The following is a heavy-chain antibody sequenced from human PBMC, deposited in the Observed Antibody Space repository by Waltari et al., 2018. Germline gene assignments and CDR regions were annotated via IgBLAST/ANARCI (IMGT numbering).Heavy chain of an antibody. V-gene: IGHV4-59*01. J-gene: IGHJ6*03. CDR2: IYYSGST. Sequence: QVQLQESGPGLVKPSETLSLTCTVSGGSISSYYWSWIRQSPGKGLEWIGYIYYSGSTNYNPSLKSRVTISVDTSKNQFSLKLSSVTAADTAVYYCARAPYYYYYMDVWGKGTTVTVSS. CDR3: ARAPYYYYYMDV. CDR1: GGSISSYY.